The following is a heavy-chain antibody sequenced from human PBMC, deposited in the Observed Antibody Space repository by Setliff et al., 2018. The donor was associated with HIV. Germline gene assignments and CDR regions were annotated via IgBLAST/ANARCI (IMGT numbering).Heavy chain of an antibody. D-gene: IGHD3-3*01. V-gene: IGHV4-4*08. CDR3: ARRDYNFSGTFDI. J-gene: IGHJ3*02. CDR1: GGSVSGYK. Sequence: SETLSLTCIVSGGSVSGYKWSWIRQSPGKGLEWIGYIYTSGSATYNPSLKSRVTISIDTSKNQFSLRLYSVTAADTAVYYCARRDYNFSGTFDIWGQGTMVTVSS. CDR2: IYTSGSA.